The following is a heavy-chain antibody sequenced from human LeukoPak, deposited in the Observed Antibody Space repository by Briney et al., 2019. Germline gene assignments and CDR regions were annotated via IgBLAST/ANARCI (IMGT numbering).Heavy chain of an antibody. CDR3: ARDIQLST. V-gene: IGHV3-23*01. Sequence: GGSLRLSCAASGFTFSDSAMSWVRQAPGKGLEWVSLSFSGANTYYADSVKGRFTISRDSSKDTLYLLMNSLRAEDTAIYYCARDIQLSTWGLGTMVTVSS. CDR1: GFTFSDSA. D-gene: IGHD5-24*01. CDR2: SFSGANT. J-gene: IGHJ3*01.